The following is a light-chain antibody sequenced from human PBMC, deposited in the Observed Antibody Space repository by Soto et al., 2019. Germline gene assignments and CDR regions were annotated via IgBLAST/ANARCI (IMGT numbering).Light chain of an antibody. CDR2: DVS. Sequence: QSALAQPASVSGSPGQSITISCTGTSSYVGGYKYVSWYQQHPGKAPKLMIYDVSNRPSGVSHRFSGSKSGDTASLTISGLQAEDEADYYCSSPTSSTTRIFGTGTKVTVL. V-gene: IGLV2-14*03. J-gene: IGLJ1*01. CDR1: SSYVGGYKY. CDR3: SSPTSSTTRI.